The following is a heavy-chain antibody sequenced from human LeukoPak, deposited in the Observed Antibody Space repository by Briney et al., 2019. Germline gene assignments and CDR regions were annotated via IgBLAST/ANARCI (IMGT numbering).Heavy chain of an antibody. Sequence: GASVKVPCKVSGYTLTELSMHWVRQAPGKGLEWMGGFDAEDGETLYAQTFTGRVTMTEDTSTDTAYMELSSLTSEDTAVYYCATDGNHYDSSGYYKRWGQGTLVTVSS. D-gene: IGHD3-22*01. CDR3: ATDGNHYDSSGYYKR. CDR1: GYTLTELS. V-gene: IGHV1-24*01. CDR2: FDAEDGET. J-gene: IGHJ4*02.